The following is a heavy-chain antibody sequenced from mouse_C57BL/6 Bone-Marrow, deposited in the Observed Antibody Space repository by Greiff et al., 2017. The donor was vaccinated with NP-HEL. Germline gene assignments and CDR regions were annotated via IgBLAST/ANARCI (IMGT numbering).Heavy chain of an antibody. D-gene: IGHD2-4*01. CDR1: GYTFTDYN. Sequence: EVQLQQSGPELVKPGASVKIPCKASGYTFTDYNMDWVKQSHGKSLEWIGDINPNNGGTIYNQKFKGKATLTVDKSSSTAYMELRSLTSEDTAVYYWARGIYYDYDDSFAYWGQGTLVTVSA. CDR3: ARGIYYDYDDSFAY. V-gene: IGHV1-18*01. J-gene: IGHJ3*01. CDR2: INPNNGGT.